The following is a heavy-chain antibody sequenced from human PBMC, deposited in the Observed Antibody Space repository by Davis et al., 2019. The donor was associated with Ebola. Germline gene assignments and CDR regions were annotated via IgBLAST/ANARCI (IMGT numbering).Heavy chain of an antibody. CDR2: IYPGDSDT. CDR3: ARLRFLEWLSSQTTNDYGMDV. V-gene: IGHV5-51*01. D-gene: IGHD3-3*01. J-gene: IGHJ6*02. CDR1: GYSFTSYW. Sequence: GGSLKISCKGSGYSFTSYWIGWVRQMPGKGLEWMGIIYPGDSDTRYSPSFQDQVTISADKSISTAYLQWSSLKASDTAMYYCARLRFLEWLSSQTTNDYGMDVWGQGTTVTVSS.